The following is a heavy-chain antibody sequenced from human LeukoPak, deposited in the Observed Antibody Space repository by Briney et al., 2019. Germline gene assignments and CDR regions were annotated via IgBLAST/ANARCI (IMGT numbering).Heavy chain of an antibody. Sequence: GSLRLSCAASGFTFSSYAMSWVRQPPGKGLEWIGEISRGGDTNYNPSLKSRVTISVDTSKNQFSLKLSSVTAADTAVYYCARLTMTAPDAFDIWGQGTMVTVSS. CDR1: GFTFSSYA. V-gene: IGHV4-34*01. CDR3: ARLTMTAPDAFDI. D-gene: IGHD2-2*01. J-gene: IGHJ3*02. CDR2: ISRGGDT.